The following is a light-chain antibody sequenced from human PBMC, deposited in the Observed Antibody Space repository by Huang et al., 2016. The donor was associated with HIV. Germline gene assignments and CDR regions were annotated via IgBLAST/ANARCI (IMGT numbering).Light chain of an antibody. Sequence: DIQMTQSPSSLSASVGDRITITCPASQDISNHLNWYQQRQGEAPKLLMFDASNLEPGVPSRFSGSGSGTHFTFTISSLQPEDFVTYYCQQYDNFPPSITFGQGTRLEIK. CDR3: QQYDNFPPSIT. J-gene: IGKJ5*01. CDR1: QDISNH. CDR2: DAS. V-gene: IGKV1-33*01.